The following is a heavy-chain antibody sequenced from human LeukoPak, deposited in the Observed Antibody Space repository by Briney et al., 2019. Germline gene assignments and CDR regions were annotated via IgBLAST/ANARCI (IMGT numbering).Heavy chain of an antibody. CDR3: ARLPGYSSSWYQMYYFDY. J-gene: IGHJ4*02. CDR2: INPNSGGT. V-gene: IGHV1-2*02. Sequence: ASVKVSCKASGYTFTGYYMHWVRQAPGQGLEWMGWINPNSGGTNYAQKFQDRVTMTRDTSISTAYMELSRLRSDDTAVYYCARLPGYSSSWYQMYYFDYWGQGTLVTVSS. CDR1: GYTFTGYY. D-gene: IGHD6-13*01.